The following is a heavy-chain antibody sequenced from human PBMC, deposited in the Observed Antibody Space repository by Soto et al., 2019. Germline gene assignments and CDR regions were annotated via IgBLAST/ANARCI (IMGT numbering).Heavy chain of an antibody. Sequence: PGGSLRLSCAASGFTFSSYAMHWVRQAPGKGLEWVAVISYDGSNKYYADSVKGRFTISRDNSKNTLYLQMNSLRAEDTAVYYCATPAHYYYYYGMDVWGQGTTVTVSS. CDR3: ATPAHYYYYYGMDV. CDR1: GFTFSSYA. CDR2: ISYDGSNK. V-gene: IGHV3-30-3*01. J-gene: IGHJ6*02.